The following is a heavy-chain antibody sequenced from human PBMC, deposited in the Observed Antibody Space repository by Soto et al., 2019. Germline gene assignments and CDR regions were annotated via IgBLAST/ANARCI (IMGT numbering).Heavy chain of an antibody. Sequence: SGPTLVNPTQTLTLTCTFSGFSLSTSGVGVGWIRQPPGKALEWLALIYWDDDKRYSPSLKSRLTITKETSKNQVVLTMTNMDPVDTATYYCAHRPYYYDSSGYYYFDYWGQGTLVTVSS. J-gene: IGHJ4*02. CDR1: GFSLSTSGVG. CDR3: AHRPYYYDSSGYYYFDY. D-gene: IGHD3-22*01. CDR2: IYWDDDK. V-gene: IGHV2-5*02.